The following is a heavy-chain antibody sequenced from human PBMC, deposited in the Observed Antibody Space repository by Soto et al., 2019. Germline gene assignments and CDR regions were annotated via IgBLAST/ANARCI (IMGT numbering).Heavy chain of an antibody. V-gene: IGHV4-61*08. D-gene: IGHD7-27*01. CDR3: AKNWNWGSLVH. J-gene: IGHJ4*02. CDR2: IYYGGST. CDR1: GGSISSGDYY. Sequence: PSETLSLTCTVSGGSISSGDYYWSWIRQSPGKGLEWIGFIYYGGSTNYNPSLKSRVTISVDTPKNQFSLKLSSVTAADTAVYYCAKNWNWGSLVHWGQGTLVTVS.